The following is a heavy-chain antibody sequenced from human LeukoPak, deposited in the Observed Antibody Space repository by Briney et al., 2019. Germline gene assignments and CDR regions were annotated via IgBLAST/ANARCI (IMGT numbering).Heavy chain of an antibody. J-gene: IGHJ4*02. CDR3: ARGVFLGY. CDR2: ISYSGST. CDR1: GGSVSSINYY. Sequence: PSETLSLTCTVSGGSVSSINYYWVWIRQPPGKGLEWIGSISYSGSTNCNPSLKSRVTMSVDTSKNQFSLKLSSVTAADTAVYYCARGVFLGYWGQGTLVTVSS. V-gene: IGHV4-39*07. D-gene: IGHD3-10*01.